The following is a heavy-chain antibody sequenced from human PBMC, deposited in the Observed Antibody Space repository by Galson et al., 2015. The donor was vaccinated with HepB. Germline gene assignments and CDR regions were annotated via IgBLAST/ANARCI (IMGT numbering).Heavy chain of an antibody. D-gene: IGHD1-1*01. Sequence: SLRLSCAASTFTFSDYYMSWIRQAPGKGLEWISYISSSGDTIYYADSVKGRFTISRDNAKKSLYLQMNSLRAEDTAVYYCARTTLRWFDPWGQGTLVTVSS. J-gene: IGHJ5*02. CDR3: ARTTLRWFDP. V-gene: IGHV3-11*01. CDR1: TFTFSDYY. CDR2: ISSSGDTI.